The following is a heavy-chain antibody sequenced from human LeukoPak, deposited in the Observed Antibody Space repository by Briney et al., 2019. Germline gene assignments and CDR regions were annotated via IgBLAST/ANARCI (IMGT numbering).Heavy chain of an antibody. CDR1: GFTFSSYA. V-gene: IGHV3-23*01. Sequence: GGSLRLSCAASGFTFSSYAMSWVRQAPGKGLEWVSAISGSGGSTYYADSVKGRFTISRDNAKNSLYLQMNSLRAEDTAVYYCANRGDYYDSSGFDIWGLGTMVTVSS. J-gene: IGHJ3*02. CDR3: ANRGDYYDSSGFDI. D-gene: IGHD3-22*01. CDR2: ISGSGGST.